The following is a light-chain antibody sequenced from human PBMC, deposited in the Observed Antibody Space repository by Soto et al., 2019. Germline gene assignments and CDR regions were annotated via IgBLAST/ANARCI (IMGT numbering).Light chain of an antibody. CDR1: QSVSSN. Sequence: EIVMTQSPATLSVSPGERATLSCRASQSVSSNLAWYQQRPCQATRLLIYGASARATGIPARFSGSGSGTEFTLTISSLQSEDFAVYYCQQYNKWPEFTFGPGTRV. CDR2: GAS. CDR3: QQYNKWPEFT. V-gene: IGKV3-15*01. J-gene: IGKJ3*01.